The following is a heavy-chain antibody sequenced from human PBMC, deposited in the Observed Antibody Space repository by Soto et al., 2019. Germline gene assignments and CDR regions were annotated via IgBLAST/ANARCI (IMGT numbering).Heavy chain of an antibody. CDR3: ARSSSSWYGWFDP. D-gene: IGHD6-13*01. CDR1: GGTFSSYA. J-gene: IGHJ5*02. V-gene: IGHV1-69*01. Sequence: CKASGGTFSSYAISWVRQAPGQGLEWMGGIIPIFGTANYAQKFQGRVTITADESTSTAYMELSSLRSEDTAVYYCARSSSSWYGWFDPWGQGTLVTVSS. CDR2: IIPIFGTA.